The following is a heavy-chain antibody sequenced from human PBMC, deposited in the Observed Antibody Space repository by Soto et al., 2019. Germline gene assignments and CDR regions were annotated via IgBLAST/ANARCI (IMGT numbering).Heavy chain of an antibody. J-gene: IGHJ6*02. CDR3: ARADPSGMDV. CDR1: GGSFNSYA. Sequence: QVQLVQSGTEVKKPGSSVKVSCKASGGSFNSYAVTWVRQAPGQGLEWMGGIIPLFGTTNYAQKFQGRVTITADEYTGTAYLELSSLRSGDTAVCYCARADPSGMDVWGQGTTVTVSS. CDR2: IIPLFGTT. V-gene: IGHV1-69*12.